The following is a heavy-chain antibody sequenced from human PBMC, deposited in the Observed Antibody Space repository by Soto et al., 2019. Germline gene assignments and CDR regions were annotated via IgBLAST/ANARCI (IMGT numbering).Heavy chain of an antibody. J-gene: IGHJ4*02. Sequence: GGFLRLSCAASGFTFSSYGMHWVRQAPGKGLEWVAFIWHDGGNKFYAESVKGRFTISRDNSKNTLYLQMTSLSAEDTAMYYCARDGDVNTGFGKDYWGQGTLVTVS. V-gene: IGHV3-33*01. D-gene: IGHD3-16*01. CDR2: IWHDGGNK. CDR3: ARDGDVNTGFGKDY. CDR1: GFTFSSYG.